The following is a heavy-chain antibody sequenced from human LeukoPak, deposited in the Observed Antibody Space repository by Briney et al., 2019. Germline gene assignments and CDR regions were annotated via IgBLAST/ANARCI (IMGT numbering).Heavy chain of an antibody. J-gene: IGHJ4*02. CDR2: ISSSSYI. Sequence: GGSLRLSCAASGFTFSSYSMNWVRQAPGKGLEWVSSISSSSYIYYADSVKGRFTISRDNAKNSLYLQMNSLRAEDTAVYYCARSGDLYYFDYWGQGTLVTVSS. D-gene: IGHD4-17*01. V-gene: IGHV3-21*01. CDR3: ARSGDLYYFDY. CDR1: GFTFSSYS.